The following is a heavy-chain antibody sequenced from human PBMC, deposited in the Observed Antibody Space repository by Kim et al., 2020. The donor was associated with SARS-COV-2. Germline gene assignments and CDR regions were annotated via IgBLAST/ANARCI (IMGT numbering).Heavy chain of an antibody. CDR2: ISSNGGST. J-gene: IGHJ6*02. CDR1: GFTFSSYA. CDR3: VNGMATITDHYYGMDV. D-gene: IGHD5-12*01. V-gene: IGHV3-64D*06. Sequence: GGSLRLSCSASGFTFSSYAMHWVRQAPGKGLEYVSAISSNGGSTYYADSVKGRFTISRDNSKNTLYLQMSSLRAEDTAVYYCVNGMATITDHYYGMDVWGQGTTVTVSS.